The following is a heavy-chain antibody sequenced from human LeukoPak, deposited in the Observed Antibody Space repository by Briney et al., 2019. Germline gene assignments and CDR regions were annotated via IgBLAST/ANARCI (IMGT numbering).Heavy chain of an antibody. CDR2: ISYDGSNK. J-gene: IGHJ5*02. CDR1: GFTFSSYA. Sequence: GGSLRLSCAASGFTFSSYAMHWVRQAPGKGLEWVAVISYDGSNKYYADSVKGRFTISRDNSKNTLYLQMNSLRAEDTAVYYCAKEAHYYDSSGRRLGGGFDPWGQGTLVTVSS. V-gene: IGHV3-30*18. D-gene: IGHD3-22*01. CDR3: AKEAHYYDSSGRRLGGGFDP.